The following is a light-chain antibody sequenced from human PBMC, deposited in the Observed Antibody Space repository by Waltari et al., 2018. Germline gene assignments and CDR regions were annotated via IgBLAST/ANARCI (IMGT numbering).Light chain of an antibody. J-gene: IGLJ3*02. CDR2: EVI. V-gene: IGLV2-23*02. Sequence: QSALTQPASVSGSPGQSITISCTGTSSDVGFYNLVSRYQQHPDKAPKLRVYEVIERPSGVSNRFSGSKSGNTASLTISGLQAEDEADYYCCSYAGRNIWVFGGGTKLTVL. CDR3: CSYAGRNIWV. CDR1: SSDVGFYNL.